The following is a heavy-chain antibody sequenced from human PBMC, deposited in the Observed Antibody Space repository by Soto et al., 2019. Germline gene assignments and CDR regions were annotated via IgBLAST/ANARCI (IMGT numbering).Heavy chain of an antibody. Sequence: QVQLQESGPGRVKPSGTLSLTCAVSGGSFTSNNWWTWVRQPPGQGLEWIGEIYRTGITNYNPSLKSRVTISLDKSENQFSLKVTSLTDADTAVYYCASRDPGTSVDYWGQGTLVTVSS. J-gene: IGHJ4*02. V-gene: IGHV4-4*02. CDR3: ASRDPGTSVDY. CDR2: IYRTGIT. CDR1: GGSFTSNNW. D-gene: IGHD1-7*01.